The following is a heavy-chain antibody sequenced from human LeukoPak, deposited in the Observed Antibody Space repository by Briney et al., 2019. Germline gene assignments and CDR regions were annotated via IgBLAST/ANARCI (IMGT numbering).Heavy chain of an antibody. J-gene: IGHJ6*02. CDR1: GGTFTGDY. CDR2: RDLGARST. D-gene: IGHD3-10*01. Sequence: TSETLSLTCAVYGGTFTGDYWRWMRQPPGKALEWIGERDLGARSTIYNPSVKSRATSSIDTGKSQVSLRLSSVTAADTAVYYCAKFSSIRGAADVWGLGTAVTVS. CDR3: AKFSSIRGAADV. V-gene: IGHV4-34*08.